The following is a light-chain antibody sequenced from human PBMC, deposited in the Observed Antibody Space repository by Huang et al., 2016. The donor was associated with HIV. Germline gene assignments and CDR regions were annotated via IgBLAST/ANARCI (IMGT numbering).Light chain of an antibody. CDR1: QNINTN. V-gene: IGKV3-15*01. CDR3: QQYNDWPRS. Sequence: EIVMTQSPGTLSVAPGERATLSCRASQNINTNLAWFQQKPCQAPRLLIYAASTRTADFPAMLSGSGSRTEFTLTSSSLQSEDIAVYYCQQYNDWPRSVGQGTKVEIK. CDR2: AAS. J-gene: IGKJ1*01.